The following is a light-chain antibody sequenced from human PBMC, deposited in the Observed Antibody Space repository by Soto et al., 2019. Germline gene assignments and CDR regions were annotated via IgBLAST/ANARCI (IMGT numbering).Light chain of an antibody. CDR3: QQRSNWPPTWT. V-gene: IGKV3-11*01. CDR1: QSVSSY. Sequence: IVWTQSPATLSLSPGERATLSCRASQSVSSYLAWYQHKPGQAPRLLIYDASKRATGIPARFSGSGSGTDFTLTISRLEPEDFAVYYCQQRSNWPPTWTFGQGTKVEVK. J-gene: IGKJ1*01. CDR2: DAS.